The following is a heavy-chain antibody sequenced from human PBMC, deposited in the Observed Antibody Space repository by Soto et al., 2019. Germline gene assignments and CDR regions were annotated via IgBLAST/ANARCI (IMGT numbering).Heavy chain of an antibody. D-gene: IGHD2-15*01. Sequence: QVQLVQSGAEVKKPGASVKISCKASGYTFTRYTMNWVRQAPGQRLEWMGWINPDNGNTKSSQKFQDRVIITRDTSESTAYMDLSSLRSEDTAVYYCARGIATGQLDPWGQGTQVTVSS. CDR1: GYTFTRYT. J-gene: IGHJ5*02. CDR2: INPDNGNT. CDR3: ARGIATGQLDP. V-gene: IGHV1-3*01.